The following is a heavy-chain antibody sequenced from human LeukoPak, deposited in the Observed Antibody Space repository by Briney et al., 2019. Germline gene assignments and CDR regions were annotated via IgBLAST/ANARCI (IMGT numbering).Heavy chain of an antibody. J-gene: IGHJ4*02. D-gene: IGHD3-3*01. CDR2: INPSGGST. V-gene: IGHV1-46*01. CDR1: GYTFTSYY. Sequence: ASVKVSCKASGYTFTSYYMHWVRQAPGQGLEWMGIINPSGGSTSYAQKFQGRVTMTRDTSTSTVYMELSSLRSEDTAVYYCARDQVSYYDFWSGYLFDYWGQGTLVTVSS. CDR3: ARDQVSYYDFWSGYLFDY.